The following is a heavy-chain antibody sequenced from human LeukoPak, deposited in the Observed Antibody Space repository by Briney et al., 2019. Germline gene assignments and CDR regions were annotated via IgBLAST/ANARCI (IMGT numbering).Heavy chain of an antibody. Sequence: PGGSLRLSCAASGFTFSSYGMHWVRQAPGKGLEWVAFIRYDGSNKYYADSVKGRFTISRDNSKNTLYLQMNSLRAEDTAVYYCAKEKGYYDSSGYSYYYYYYMDVWGKGTTVTISS. V-gene: IGHV3-30*02. CDR3: AKEKGYYDSSGYSYYYYYYMDV. J-gene: IGHJ6*03. CDR1: GFTFSSYG. D-gene: IGHD3-22*01. CDR2: IRYDGSNK.